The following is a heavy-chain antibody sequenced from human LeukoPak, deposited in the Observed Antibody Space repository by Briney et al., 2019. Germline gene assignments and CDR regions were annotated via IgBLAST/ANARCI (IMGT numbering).Heavy chain of an antibody. D-gene: IGHD3-22*01. Sequence: GGSLRLSCAASGFIFSSYEMNWVRQAPGKGLEWVSYISSSGSTIYYADSVKGRFTISRDNAKNSLYLQMNSLRAEDTAVYYCARPEDSSGYPTCFDYWGQGTLVTVSS. J-gene: IGHJ4*02. CDR3: ARPEDSSGYPTCFDY. CDR2: ISSSGSTI. CDR1: GFIFSSYE. V-gene: IGHV3-48*03.